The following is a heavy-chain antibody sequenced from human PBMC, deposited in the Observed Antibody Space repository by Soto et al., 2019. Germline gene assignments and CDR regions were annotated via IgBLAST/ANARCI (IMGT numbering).Heavy chain of an antibody. J-gene: IGHJ4*02. CDR3: AKTCSSTNCHLDY. CDR1: GFTFSSYA. CDR2: ISGSGDST. V-gene: IGHV3-23*01. D-gene: IGHD2-2*01. Sequence: GGSLRLSCAGSGFTFSSYAMNWVRQAPGKGLEWVSVISGSGDSTYYADSVKGRFTISRDNFKNTLYLQMNSLRAEDTAVYYCAKTCSSTNCHLDYWGQGTLVTVSS.